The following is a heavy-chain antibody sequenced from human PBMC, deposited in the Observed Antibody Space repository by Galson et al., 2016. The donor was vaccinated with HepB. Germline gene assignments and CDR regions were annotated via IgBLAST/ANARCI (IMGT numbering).Heavy chain of an antibody. Sequence: SLRLSCAASGFAVSNNYMMWVRQAPGKGLEWVSDIYAGGSTNYADSVEGRFTISRDNSQNTLYLQMNSLRAEDTAVYYCARPKRQDARITLVRGIISYFDYWGQGTLVTVSS. CDR1: GFAVSNNY. CDR2: IYAGGST. CDR3: ARPKRQDARITLVRGIISYFDY. D-gene: IGHD3-10*01. V-gene: IGHV3-66*02. J-gene: IGHJ4*02.